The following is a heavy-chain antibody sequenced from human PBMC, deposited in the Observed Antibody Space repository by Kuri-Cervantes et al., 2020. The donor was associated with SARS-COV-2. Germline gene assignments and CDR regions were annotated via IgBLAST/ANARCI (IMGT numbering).Heavy chain of an antibody. J-gene: IGHJ4*02. CDR1: GYTFTSYD. V-gene: IGHV1-8*01. D-gene: IGHD1-7*01. Sequence: ASVKVSCKASGYTFTSYDINWVRHDTGQGLEWMGWMNPNSGNTGYAQKFQRRVTMTRNTSISTAYMELSSLRSEDTAEYYFARGRRNRNYVGHWGQGTLVTVSS. CDR3: ARGRRNRNYVGH. CDR2: MNPNSGNT.